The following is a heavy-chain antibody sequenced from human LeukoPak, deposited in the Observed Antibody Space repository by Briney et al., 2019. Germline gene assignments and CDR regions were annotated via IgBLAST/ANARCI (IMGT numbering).Heavy chain of an antibody. Sequence: VASMKVSCKASGYTFTSYDINWVRQAPGQGLEWMGWINPNSGGTNYAQKFQGRVTMTRDTSISTAYMELSRLRSEDTAVYYCATASNLWEYWGQGTLVTVSS. CDR2: INPNSGGT. D-gene: IGHD1-14*01. V-gene: IGHV1-2*02. J-gene: IGHJ4*02. CDR3: ATASNLWEY. CDR1: GYTFTSYD.